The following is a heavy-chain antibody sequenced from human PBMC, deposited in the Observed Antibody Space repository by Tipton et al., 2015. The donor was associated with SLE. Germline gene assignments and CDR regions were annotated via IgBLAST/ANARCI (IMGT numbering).Heavy chain of an antibody. CDR3: AREAESCSSTTCPFEP. D-gene: IGHD2-2*01. V-gene: IGHV1-46*01. Sequence: QLVQSGPEVKKPGASVKVSCMASGYTFTNYYVHWVRQAPGQGLEWVGIISPSGGRPTYAQKFQGRVTMTRDTSTSAVYMELNSLRFDDTAVYYCAREAESCSSTTCPFEPWGQGTLVTVSS. CDR2: ISPSGGRP. J-gene: IGHJ5*02. CDR1: GYTFTNYY.